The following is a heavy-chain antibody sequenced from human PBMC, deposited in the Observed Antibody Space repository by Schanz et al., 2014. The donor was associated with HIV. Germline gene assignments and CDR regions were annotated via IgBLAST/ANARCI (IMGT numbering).Heavy chain of an antibody. Sequence: QGQLVESGGGVVRPGRSLRLSCAASGFTFSSYGMHWVRQAPGKGLEWVAVIWYDGSNKYYADSVKGRFTVSRDNSKNTLYLQMNSLRVEDTAVYFCARDVINYDFWSGYYTWGQGTRVTVSS. D-gene: IGHD3-3*01. V-gene: IGHV3-33*01. CDR2: IWYDGSNK. J-gene: IGHJ5*02. CDR1: GFTFSSYG. CDR3: ARDVINYDFWSGYYT.